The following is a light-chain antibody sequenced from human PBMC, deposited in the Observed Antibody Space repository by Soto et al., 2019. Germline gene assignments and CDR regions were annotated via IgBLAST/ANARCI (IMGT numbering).Light chain of an antibody. CDR2: GAS. V-gene: IGKV3-20*01. Sequence: ALTQSPGTLSLSPGERATLSCRARRIVSTNDIARNQQNHGQAPRLRSYGASGGATGIPDRFSGSGAGTDFTLTNNRLKLEYVTVYYCHQYGTAPRTFGPGTKVDIK. J-gene: IGKJ3*01. CDR1: RIVSTND. CDR3: HQYGTAPRT.